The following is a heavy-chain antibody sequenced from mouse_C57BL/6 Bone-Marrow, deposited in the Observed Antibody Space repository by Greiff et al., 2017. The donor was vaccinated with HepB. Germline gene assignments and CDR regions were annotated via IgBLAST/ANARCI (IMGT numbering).Heavy chain of an antibody. Sequence: QVQLQQPGAELVKPGASVKLSCKASGYTFTSYWMHWVKQRPGRGLEWIGRIDPNSGGTKYNEKFKSKATLTVDKPSSTAYMQLSSRTSEDSAVYYCARDYYGSSYWYFDVWGTGTTVTVSS. J-gene: IGHJ1*03. D-gene: IGHD1-1*01. CDR1: GYTFTSYW. CDR2: IDPNSGGT. V-gene: IGHV1-72*01. CDR3: ARDYYGSSYWYFDV.